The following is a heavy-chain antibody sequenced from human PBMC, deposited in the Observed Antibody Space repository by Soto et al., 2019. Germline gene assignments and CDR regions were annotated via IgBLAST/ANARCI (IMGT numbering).Heavy chain of an antibody. CDR1: GDSFTSSW. D-gene: IGHD2-21*01. CDR2: IYPGDSDT. V-gene: IGHV5-51*01. Sequence: GESLKISCKGSGDSFTSSWICRVRQMPGKGLEWMGIIYPGDSDTRYSPSFQGQVTISADKSISTAYLQWSSLKASDTAMYYCARWVVYCGGDSYPSDSYDYCGQGTLVTGSS. CDR3: ARWVVYCGGDSYPSDSYDY. J-gene: IGHJ4*02.